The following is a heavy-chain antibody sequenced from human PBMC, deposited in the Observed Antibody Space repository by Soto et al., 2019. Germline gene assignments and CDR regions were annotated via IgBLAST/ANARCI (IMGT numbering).Heavy chain of an antibody. CDR3: ARDSSSTVIFDI. CDR2: IYYSGST. V-gene: IGHV4-31*03. CDR1: GGSISSGGYY. Sequence: SETLSLTCTVSGGSISSGGYYWSWIRQHPGKGLEWIGYIYYSGSTYYNPSLKSRVTISVDTSKNQFSLKLSSVTAADTAVYYCARDSSSTVIFDIWGQGTIVTVSS. D-gene: IGHD6-6*01. J-gene: IGHJ3*02.